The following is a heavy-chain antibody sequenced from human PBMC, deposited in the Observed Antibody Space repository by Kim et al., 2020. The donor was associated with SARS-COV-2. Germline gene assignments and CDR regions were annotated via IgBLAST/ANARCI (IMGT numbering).Heavy chain of an antibody. J-gene: IGHJ4*02. D-gene: IGHD6-13*01. CDR3: AKDAGAGAGRSSFDY. Sequence: GGSLRLSCAASGFSFRSYGMHWVRQTPGKGLEWVASTWHDGSNKYYVGSVKGRFTISRDNSKNTLYLQMNSLRADDTAVYYCAKDAGAGAGRSSFDYWGQGTLAIAS. CDR1: GFSFRSYG. V-gene: IGHV3-30*02. CDR2: TWHDGSNK.